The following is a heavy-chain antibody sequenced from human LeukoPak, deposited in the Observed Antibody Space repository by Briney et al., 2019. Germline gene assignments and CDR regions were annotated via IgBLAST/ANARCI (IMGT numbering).Heavy chain of an antibody. D-gene: IGHD3-22*01. J-gene: IGHJ3*02. CDR2: ISSSSSYI. Sequence: GGSLRLSCAVSGFTFSRYSINWVRQAPGKGLEWVSSISSSSSYIYYADSVKGRFTVSRDNAKNSLYLQMNSLRVEDTAVYYCARDWVKYDSSGYYYEPGAFDIWGQGTMVTVSS. V-gene: IGHV3-21*01. CDR3: ARDWVKYDSSGYYYEPGAFDI. CDR1: GFTFSRYS.